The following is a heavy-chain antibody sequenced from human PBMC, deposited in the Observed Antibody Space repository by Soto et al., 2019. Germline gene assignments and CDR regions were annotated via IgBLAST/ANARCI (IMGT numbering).Heavy chain of an antibody. V-gene: IGHV1-18*01. J-gene: IGHJ6*04. CDR3: ARCIQQDYYYGMDV. D-gene: IGHD1-1*01. Sequence: ASVKVSCKGCGYTFYSQSINWVRQAPGQELEWMGRISADNGNTKYAQKFRGRVTMTTDTSTSTVYMELRNLRSDDTAVYYCARCIQQDYYYGMDVWGKGTRVTVSS. CDR1: GYTFYSQS. CDR2: ISADNGNT.